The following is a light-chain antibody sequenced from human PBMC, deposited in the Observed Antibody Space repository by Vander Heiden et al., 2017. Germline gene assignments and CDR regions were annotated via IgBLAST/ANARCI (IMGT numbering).Light chain of an antibody. J-gene: IGKJ1*01. CDR1: QSISTW. Sequence: DIQMTQSPSTLSASVGARVTITCRASQSISTWLAWYQQKPGTAPKLLIYEAWNLAGRVPSRFSGSGSGTEFTLTISGLQPDDFATYFCQQYNTHSPTWTFGQGTKVEIK. CDR2: EAW. CDR3: QQYNTHSPTWT. V-gene: IGKV1-5*03.